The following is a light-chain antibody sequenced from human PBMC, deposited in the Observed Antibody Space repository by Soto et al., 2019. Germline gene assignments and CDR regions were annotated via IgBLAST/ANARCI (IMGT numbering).Light chain of an antibody. V-gene: IGLV2-14*03. CDR1: SSDVGAYNF. CDR2: NVY. CDR3: NSYTTLSNRV. Sequence: QSALTQPASVSGSPGQSITISCTGTSSDVGAYNFVSWHQQHPGKAPKLMIYNVYDRPSGISYRFSGSKSGNTASLTISGLQAEDEANYYCNSYTTLSNRVFGTGTKVTVL. J-gene: IGLJ1*01.